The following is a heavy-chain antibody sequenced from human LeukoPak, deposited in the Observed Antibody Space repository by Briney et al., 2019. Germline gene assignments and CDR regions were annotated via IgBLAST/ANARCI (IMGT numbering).Heavy chain of an antibody. CDR3: ARADDYGPLRYYFDY. CDR1: GGTFNSYA. CDR2: IIPIFGTA. D-gene: IGHD5-12*01. Sequence: ASVKVSCKASGGTFNSYAISWVRQAPGQGLEWMGGIIPIFGTANYAQKFQGRVTITADESTSTAYMELSSLRSEDTAVYYCARADDYGPLRYYFDYWGQGTLVTVSS. V-gene: IGHV1-69*13. J-gene: IGHJ4*02.